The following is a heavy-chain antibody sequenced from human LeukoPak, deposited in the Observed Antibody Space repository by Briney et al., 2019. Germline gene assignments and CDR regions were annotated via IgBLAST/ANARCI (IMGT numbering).Heavy chain of an antibody. CDR2: ISYSGST. CDR3: ARHLIAVAGIDY. D-gene: IGHD6-19*01. CDR1: GGSISNYY. J-gene: IGHJ4*02. Sequence: SETLFLTCTVSGGSISNYYWSWIRQPPGKGLEWIGYISYSGSTNNNPSLKSRATISVDTTKNQFSLKLSSVTAADTAVYYCARHLIAVAGIDYWGQGTLVTVSS. V-gene: IGHV4-59*08.